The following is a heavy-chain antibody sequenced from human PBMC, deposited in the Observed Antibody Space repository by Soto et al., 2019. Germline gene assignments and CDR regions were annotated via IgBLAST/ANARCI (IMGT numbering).Heavy chain of an antibody. D-gene: IGHD5-18*01. J-gene: IGHJ4*02. CDR3: ARGGDTAMVSWIDY. CDR2: IYYSGST. Sequence: QVQLQESGPGLVKPSETLSLTCTVSGGSVSSGSYYWSWIRQPPGKGLEWIGYIYYSGSTNYNPSLKRRVTISVDTSKNQFSLKLSSVTAADTAVYYCARGGDTAMVSWIDYWGQGTLVTVSS. V-gene: IGHV4-61*01. CDR1: GGSVSSGSYY.